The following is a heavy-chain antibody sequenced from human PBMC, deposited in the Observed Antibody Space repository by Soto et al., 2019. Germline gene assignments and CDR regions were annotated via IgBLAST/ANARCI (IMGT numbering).Heavy chain of an antibody. CDR3: ARRHLLDSIRWCCDP. J-gene: IGHJ5*02. CDR2: IDPKSGDT. Sequence: GASGKVSCEASVYTFTANQIHWLRRAPGQRLQWLGRIDPKSGDTTFAPTFQGRVTMTRDTSTNTAYLELTRLTSDDTAIYYCARRHLLDSIRWCCDPWGLGTLVHVSS. CDR1: VYTFTANQ. V-gene: IGHV1-2*02. D-gene: IGHD2-21*01.